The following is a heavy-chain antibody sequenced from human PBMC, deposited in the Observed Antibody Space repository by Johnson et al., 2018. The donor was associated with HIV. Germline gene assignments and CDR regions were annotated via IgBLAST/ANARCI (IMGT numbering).Heavy chain of an antibody. J-gene: IGHJ3*01. V-gene: IGHV3-30-3*01. Sequence: QVQLVESGGGVVRPGGSLRLSCAASGFTFSSYAMHWVRQAPGKGLEWVAVISYDGSNKYYADSVKGRFTISRDNSKNSLYLQMNSLRAEDTALYYCARHYDIWTDPDAFDVWGQGTMVTVSS. CDR3: ARHYDIWTDPDAFDV. CDR1: GFTFSSYA. D-gene: IGHD3-9*01. CDR2: ISYDGSNK.